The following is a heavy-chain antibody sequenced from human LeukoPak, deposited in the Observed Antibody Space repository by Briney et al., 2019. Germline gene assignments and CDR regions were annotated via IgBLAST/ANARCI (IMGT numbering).Heavy chain of an antibody. V-gene: IGHV3-21*01. Sequence: GGSLRLSCAASGFTFSSYSMNWVRQAPGKGLEWVSSISSSSSYIYYADSVKGRFTISRDNSKNTLYLQMNSLRAEDTAVYYCVKSSESYLDYWGQRTLVTVSS. CDR2: ISSSSSYI. J-gene: IGHJ4*02. CDR1: GFTFSSYS. D-gene: IGHD3-22*01. CDR3: VKSSESYLDY.